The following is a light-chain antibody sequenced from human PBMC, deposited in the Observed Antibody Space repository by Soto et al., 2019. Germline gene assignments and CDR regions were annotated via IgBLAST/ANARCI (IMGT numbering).Light chain of an antibody. Sequence: DIQMTQSPSSLSASVGDSITITCRASQSISRYLKWYQQKPGKAPKLLIYAASSLQSGVPSRFSGSGSGTDFTLTISSLQPEDFAVYICQHSHSSPYTFGQGTTVEI. CDR3: QHSHSSPYT. J-gene: IGKJ2*01. CDR1: QSISRY. CDR2: AAS. V-gene: IGKV1-39*01.